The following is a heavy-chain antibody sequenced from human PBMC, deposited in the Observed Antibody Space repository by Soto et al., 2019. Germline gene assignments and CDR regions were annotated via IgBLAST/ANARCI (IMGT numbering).Heavy chain of an antibody. J-gene: IGHJ4*02. CDR3: AILGLDIDS. V-gene: IGHV1-69*14. CDR2: IIPILGTP. Sequence: QVQLVQSGAEVRKPGSSVNVSCRASGDTPSTYAISWVRQAPGQGLEWMGGIIPILGTPNYAQRFQGRITISADTSTRTTYMELNSVTYDDTAVFYCAILGLDIDSWGQGTLVIVSS. CDR1: GDTPSTYA. D-gene: IGHD3-16*01.